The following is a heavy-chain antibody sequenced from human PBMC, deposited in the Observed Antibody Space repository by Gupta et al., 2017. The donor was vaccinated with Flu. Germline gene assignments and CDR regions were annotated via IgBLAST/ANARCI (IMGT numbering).Heavy chain of an antibody. D-gene: IGHD3-16*01. CDR2: INAGNGNT. V-gene: IGHV1-3*01. Sequence: QVHLVQSGAEVKKPGASVTVSCKASGYTFTTYAMNWVRQVPGQRLEWMGWINAGNGNTRYSQKFQGRVTITRDTSASTVYMELTSLRSEDTALYYCARDRAGELGDYWGQGTLVTVSS. J-gene: IGHJ4*02. CDR1: GYTFTTYA. CDR3: ARDRAGELGDY.